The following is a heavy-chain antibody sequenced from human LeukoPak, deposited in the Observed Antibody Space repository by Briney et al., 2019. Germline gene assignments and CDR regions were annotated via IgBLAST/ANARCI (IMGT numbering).Heavy chain of an antibody. J-gene: IGHJ4*02. Sequence: GASVKVSCKASGYTFTSYGISWVRQAPGQGLEWMGWISAYNGNTNYAQKLQGRVTMATDTSTSTAYMELRSLRSDDTAVYYCARRFDLDYSTEFDYWGQGTLVTVSS. V-gene: IGHV1-18*01. D-gene: IGHD4-11*01. CDR1: GYTFTSYG. CDR2: ISAYNGNT. CDR3: ARRFDLDYSTEFDY.